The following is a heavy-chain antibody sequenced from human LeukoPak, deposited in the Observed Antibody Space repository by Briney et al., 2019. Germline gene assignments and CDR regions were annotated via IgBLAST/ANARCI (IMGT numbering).Heavy chain of an antibody. CDR1: GGSISSYY. Sequence: SETLSLTCTVSGGSISSYYWSWIRQPPGKGLEWIGYIYYSGSTNYNPSLKSRVTISVDTSKNQFSLKLSSVTAAGTAVYYCASREVVGATSSDFDYWGQGTLVTVSS. V-gene: IGHV4-59*08. CDR2: IYYSGST. J-gene: IGHJ4*02. D-gene: IGHD1-26*01. CDR3: ASREVVGATSSDFDY.